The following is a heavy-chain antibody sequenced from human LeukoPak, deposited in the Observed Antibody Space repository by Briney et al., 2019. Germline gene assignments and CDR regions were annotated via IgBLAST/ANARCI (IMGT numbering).Heavy chain of an antibody. D-gene: IGHD3-22*01. V-gene: IGHV4-34*01. CDR2: INHSGST. CDR1: GGSFSGYY. Sequence: SETLSLTCAVYGGSFSGYYWSWIRQPPGKGLEWIGEINHSGSTNYNPSLKSRVTISVDTSKNQFSLKLSSVTAADTAVYFCARGPYSYDSSGAFDIWGQGTMVTVSS. CDR3: ARGPYSYDSSGAFDI. J-gene: IGHJ3*02.